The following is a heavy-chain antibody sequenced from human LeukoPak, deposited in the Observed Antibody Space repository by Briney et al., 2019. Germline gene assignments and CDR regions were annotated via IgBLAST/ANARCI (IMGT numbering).Heavy chain of an antibody. CDR1: GGTFINYG. Sequence: ASVMVPCKASGGTFINYGINWGGQGPGQGVEWRGGITPILGTANYVQKLQGRVTITADKSTSTALMELSRLRSEDTAIYYCARASSDDTAMATPFAYWGQGTLVTVSS. CDR2: ITPILGTA. J-gene: IGHJ4*02. V-gene: IGHV1-69*06. CDR3: ARASSDDTAMATPFAY. D-gene: IGHD5-18*01.